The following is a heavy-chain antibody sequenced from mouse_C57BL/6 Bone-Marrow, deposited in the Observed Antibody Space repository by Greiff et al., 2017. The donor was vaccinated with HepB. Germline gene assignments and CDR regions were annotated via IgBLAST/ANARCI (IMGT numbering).Heavy chain of an antibody. CDR3: ASYTYYGSSNWYFDV. V-gene: IGHV1-39*01. D-gene: IGHD1-1*01. J-gene: IGHJ1*03. CDR2: INPNYGTT. Sequence: LVASGPELVKPGASVKISCKASGYSFTDYNMNWVEQSNGKSLEWIGVINPNYGTTSYNQKFKGKATLTVDQSSSTAYMQLNSLTSEDSAVYYCASYTYYGSSNWYFDVWGTGTTVTVSS. CDR1: GYSFTDYN.